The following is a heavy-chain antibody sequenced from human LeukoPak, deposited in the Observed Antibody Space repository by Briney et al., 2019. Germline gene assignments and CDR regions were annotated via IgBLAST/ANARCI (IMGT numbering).Heavy chain of an antibody. CDR1: GGSFSGYY. Sequence: SETLSLTCAVYGGSFSGYYWSWIRQPPGKGLEWIGEINHSGSTNYNPSLKSRVTISVDTSKNQFSLKLSSVTAADTAVYYCAREGKRVLRFLEWSHPFDYWGQGTLVTVSS. J-gene: IGHJ4*02. D-gene: IGHD3-3*01. V-gene: IGHV4-34*01. CDR2: INHSGST. CDR3: AREGKRVLRFLEWSHPFDY.